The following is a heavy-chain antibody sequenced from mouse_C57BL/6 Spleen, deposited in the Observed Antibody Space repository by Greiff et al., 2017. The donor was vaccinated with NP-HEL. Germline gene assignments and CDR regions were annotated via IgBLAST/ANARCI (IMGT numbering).Heavy chain of an antibody. CDR1: GFTFSDYY. D-gene: IGHD2-4*01. CDR2: INYDGSST. J-gene: IGHJ1*03. CDR3: ARDHYDYDGYFDV. V-gene: IGHV5-16*01. Sequence: EVQRVESEGGLVQPGSSMKLSCTASGFTFSDYYMAWVRPVPEKGLEWVANINYDGSSTYYLDSLKSRFIISRDNAKNILYLQMSSLKSEDTATYYCARDHYDYDGYFDVWGTGTTVTVSS.